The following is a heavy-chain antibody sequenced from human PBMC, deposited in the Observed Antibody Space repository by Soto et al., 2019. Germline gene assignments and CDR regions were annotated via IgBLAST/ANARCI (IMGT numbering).Heavy chain of an antibody. Sequence: GASVKVSCKASGYTFTSYYMHWVRQAPGQGLEWMGIINPSGGSTSYAQKFQGRVTMTRDTSTSPVYMELSSLRSEDTAVYYCARIGQLRYYYYGMDVWGQGTTVTVSS. CDR2: INPSGGST. V-gene: IGHV1-46*01. J-gene: IGHJ6*02. D-gene: IGHD1-7*01. CDR3: ARIGQLRYYYYGMDV. CDR1: GYTFTSYY.